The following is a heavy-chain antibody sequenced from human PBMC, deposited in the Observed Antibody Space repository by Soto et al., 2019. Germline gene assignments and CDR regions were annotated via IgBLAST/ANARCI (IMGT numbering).Heavy chain of an antibody. J-gene: IGHJ6*02. Sequence: QVQLVQSGAEVKKPGASVKVSCKASGYTFTSYAMHWVRQAPGQRLEWMGWINAGNGNTKYSQKFQGRVTITRDTAASTAYMELSSRRSEDTAVYYCARAKGYSSNQRAYGMDVWGQGTTVTVSS. V-gene: IGHV1-3*01. CDR1: GYTFTSYA. CDR3: ARAKGYSSNQRAYGMDV. CDR2: INAGNGNT. D-gene: IGHD6-13*01.